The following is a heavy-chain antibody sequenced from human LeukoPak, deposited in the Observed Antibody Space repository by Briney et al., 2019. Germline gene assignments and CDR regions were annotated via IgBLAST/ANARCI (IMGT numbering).Heavy chain of an antibody. Sequence: PGGSLRLSCAVSGFTFRSYWMSWLRQAPGKGLECVASISQDGTKQYYVDSVRGRFTISRDDAKNSVYLQMNNLRAQDTAVYYCVRRNLFDYWGQGTLVTVSS. CDR1: GFTFRSYW. CDR2: ISQDGTKQ. J-gene: IGHJ4*02. V-gene: IGHV3-7*03. CDR3: VRRNLFDY.